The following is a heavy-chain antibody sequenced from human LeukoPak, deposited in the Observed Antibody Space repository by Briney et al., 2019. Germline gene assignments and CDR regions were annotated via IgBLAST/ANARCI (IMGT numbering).Heavy chain of an antibody. J-gene: IGHJ6*02. Sequence: SETLSLTCTVSGGSISSYYWSWIRQPPGKGLEWIGYTYYSGSTNYNPSLKSRVTISVDTSKNQFSLKLSSVTAADTAVYYCASSMTHYYYYGMDVWGQGTTVTVSS. CDR2: TYYSGST. CDR1: GGSISSYY. V-gene: IGHV4-59*01. CDR3: ASSMTHYYYYGMDV.